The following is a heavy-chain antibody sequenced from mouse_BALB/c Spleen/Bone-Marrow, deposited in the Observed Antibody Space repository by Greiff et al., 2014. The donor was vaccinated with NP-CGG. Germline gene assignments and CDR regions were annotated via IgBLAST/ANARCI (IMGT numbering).Heavy chain of an antibody. CDR1: GYTFTSYY. V-gene: IGHV1S81*02. CDR2: INPSNGGT. Sequence: QVQLQQPGAELGKPGASAKLSCKASGYTFTSYYMYWVKQRPGQGLEWFGEINPSNGGTNFNEKFKNKATLTVDKSSSTAYMQLSSLTSEDSAIYYCSRRRRHALSYWRQAASVPVPS. J-gene: IGHJ4*01. D-gene: IGHD1-2*01. CDR3: SRRRRHALSY.